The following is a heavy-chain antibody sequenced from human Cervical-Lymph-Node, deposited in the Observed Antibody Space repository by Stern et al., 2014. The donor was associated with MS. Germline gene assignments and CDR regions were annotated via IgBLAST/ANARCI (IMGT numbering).Heavy chain of an antibody. V-gene: IGHV1-69*01. D-gene: IGHD3-10*01. CDR3: ALGRFGHYFEY. Sequence: QVQLVESGAEVQKPGSSVKVFCRASGGTFSSSDISWVRQAPGQGLEWMGGIIPSIGTANYAEKYQGRVTITADESTSTAYMELSSLRSEDTAIYYCALGRFGHYFEYWGQGTLVTVSS. J-gene: IGHJ4*02. CDR1: GGTFSSSD. CDR2: IIPSIGTA.